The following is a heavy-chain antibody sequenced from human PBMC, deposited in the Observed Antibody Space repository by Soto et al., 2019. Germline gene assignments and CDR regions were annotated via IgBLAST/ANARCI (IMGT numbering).Heavy chain of an antibody. CDR1: GGSISSLY. Sequence: SETLSLTCTVSGGSISSLYWSWIRQPPGKGLEWIGSIYYSGSTYYNPSLKSRVTISVDTSKNQFSLKLSSVTAADTAVYYCASQQLVHYYYGMDVWGQGTTVTVSS. V-gene: IGHV4-39*01. J-gene: IGHJ6*02. CDR3: ASQQLVHYYYGMDV. D-gene: IGHD6-13*01. CDR2: IYYSGST.